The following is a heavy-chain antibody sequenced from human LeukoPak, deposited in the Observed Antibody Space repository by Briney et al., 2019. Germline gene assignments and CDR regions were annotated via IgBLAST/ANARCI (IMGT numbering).Heavy chain of an antibody. CDR2: ISYSGTT. Sequence: SETLSLTCTVSGGSINSGSYYWTWIRQPPGKGLEWIGYISYSGTTKYNPSLKSRVTISADTSKNQFSLKLSSVTAADTAVYYCARQADDSSSSLVYFDYWGQGTLVTVSS. CDR3: ARQADDSSSSLVYFDY. CDR1: GGSINSGSYY. J-gene: IGHJ4*02. D-gene: IGHD6-6*01. V-gene: IGHV4-61*01.